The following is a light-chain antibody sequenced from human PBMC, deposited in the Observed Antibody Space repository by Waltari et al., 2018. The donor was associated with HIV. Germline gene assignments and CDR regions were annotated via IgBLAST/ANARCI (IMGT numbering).Light chain of an antibody. CDR1: SSAVGRYNY. CDR3: CSYAGSYTLV. J-gene: IGLJ2*01. V-gene: IGLV2-11*01. Sequence: QSALTQPRSVSGSPGQSVTISCTGTSSAVGRYNYVSWYQQYPGRAPKLMMYAVSKRPSGVPDRFSGSKSGNTASLTISGLQTEDEGDYYCCSYAGSYTLVFGGGTKLTVL. CDR2: AVS.